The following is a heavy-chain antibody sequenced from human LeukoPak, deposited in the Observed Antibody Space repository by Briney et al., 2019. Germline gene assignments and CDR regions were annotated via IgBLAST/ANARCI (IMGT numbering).Heavy chain of an antibody. V-gene: IGHV1-2*02. D-gene: IGHD3-9*01. Sequence: ASVKVSCKASGYTFTGYYMHWVRQAPGQGLEWMGWINPNSGGTNYAQKFQGRVTMTRDTSISTAYMELSRLRSDDTAAYYCARDIPYYDILTGYYPWGQGTLVIVSS. CDR1: GYTFTGYY. CDR2: INPNSGGT. CDR3: ARDIPYYDILTGYYP. J-gene: IGHJ5*02.